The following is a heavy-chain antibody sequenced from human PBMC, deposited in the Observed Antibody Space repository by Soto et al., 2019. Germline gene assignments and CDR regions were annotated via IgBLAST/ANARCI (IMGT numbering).Heavy chain of an antibody. CDR2: INHSGSS. CDR1: GGSFSGFY. J-gene: IGHJ2*01. Sequence: SETLSLTCAVHGGSFSGFYWTWIRQPPGKGLEWIGEINHSGSSNYNPPLKSRVTMSLDTSRNQFSLSLNSVTAADTAVYYCARMAGPWYFDLWGRGTLVPVSS. V-gene: IGHV4-34*01. CDR3: ARMAGPWYFDL.